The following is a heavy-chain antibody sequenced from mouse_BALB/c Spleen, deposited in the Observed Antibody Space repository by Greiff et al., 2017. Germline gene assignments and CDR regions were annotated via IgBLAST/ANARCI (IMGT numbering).Heavy chain of an antibody. CDR2: IYPGNVNT. J-gene: IGHJ2*01. CDR1: GYTFTSYY. CDR3: ARSPRGYYFDY. V-gene: IGHV1S56*01. Sequence: VQLQQSGPELVKPGASVRISCKASGYTFTSYYIHWVKQRPGQGLEWIGWIYPGNVNTKYNEKFKGKATLTADKSSSTAYMQLSSLTSEDSAVYFCARSPRGYYFDYWGQGTTLTVSS.